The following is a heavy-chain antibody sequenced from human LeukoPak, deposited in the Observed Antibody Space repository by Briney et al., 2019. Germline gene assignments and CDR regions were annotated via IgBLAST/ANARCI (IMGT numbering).Heavy chain of an antibody. V-gene: IGHV1-3*04. CDR2: IHTGNGNI. Sequence: ASVKVSCKASGYTFTSYAMHWVRQAPGQRLEWMGWIHTGNGNIKYSQKSQGRVIITRDTSASTAYMELSSLRSEDTAVYYCARVLGNYGMDVWGQGTTVTVSS. J-gene: IGHJ6*02. D-gene: IGHD7-27*01. CDR1: GYTFTSYA. CDR3: ARVLGNYGMDV.